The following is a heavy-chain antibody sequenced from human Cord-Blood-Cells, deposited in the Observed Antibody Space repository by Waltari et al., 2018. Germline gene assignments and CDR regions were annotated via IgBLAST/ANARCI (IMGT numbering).Heavy chain of an antibody. J-gene: IGHJ3*02. CDR1: GFTFGYYA. CDR3: TRAIAVAGTQDDAFDI. CDR2: IRSKAYGGTT. Sequence: EVQLVESGGGLVQPGRSLRLSCTASGFTFGYYAMSWVRQAPGKGLEWVGFIRSKAYGGTTEYAASVKGRFTISRDDSKSIAYLQMNSLKTEDTAVYYCTRAIAVAGTQDDAFDIWGQGTMVTVSS. V-gene: IGHV3-49*04. D-gene: IGHD6-19*01.